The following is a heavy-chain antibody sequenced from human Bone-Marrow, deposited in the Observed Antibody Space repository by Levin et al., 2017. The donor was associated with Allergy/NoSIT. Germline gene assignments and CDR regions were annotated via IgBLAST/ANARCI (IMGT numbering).Heavy chain of an antibody. D-gene: IGHD6-6*01. CDR3: ARGPRGSSSSY. Sequence: AGGSLRLSCAVYGGSFSGYYWSWIRQPPGKGLEWIGEINHSGSTNYNPSLKSRVTISVDTSKNQFSLKLSSVTAADTAVYYCARGPRGSSSSYWGQGTLVTVSS. J-gene: IGHJ4*02. V-gene: IGHV4-34*01. CDR2: INHSGST. CDR1: GGSFSGYY.